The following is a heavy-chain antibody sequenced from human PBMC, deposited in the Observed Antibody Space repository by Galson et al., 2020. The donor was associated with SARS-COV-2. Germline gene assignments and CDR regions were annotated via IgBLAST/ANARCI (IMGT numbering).Heavy chain of an antibody. V-gene: IGHV6-1*01. CDR2: TYYRSKWYN. Sequence: SQTLSLTCAISGDSVSSNSAAWNWIRQSPSRGLEWLGRTYYRSKWYNDYAVPVKSRITINPDTSKNQFSLQLNSVTPEDTAVYYCAREVRFLEWLSFSDYYYGMDVWGQGTTVTVSS. D-gene: IGHD3-3*01. CDR3: AREVRFLEWLSFSDYYYGMDV. CDR1: GDSVSSNSAA. J-gene: IGHJ6*02.